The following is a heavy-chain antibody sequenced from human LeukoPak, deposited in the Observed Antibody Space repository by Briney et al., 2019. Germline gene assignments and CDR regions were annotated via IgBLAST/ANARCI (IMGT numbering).Heavy chain of an antibody. CDR3: ARDQRTYYSSSSTSDY. V-gene: IGHV1-2*06. Sequence: VASVKVSCKASGYTFTGYYMHWVRQAPGQGLEWMGRINPNSGGTNYAQKFQGRVTMTRDTSISTAYMELSRLRSDDTAVYSCARDQRTYYSSSSTSDYWGQGTLVTVSS. D-gene: IGHD6-6*01. J-gene: IGHJ4*02. CDR2: INPNSGGT. CDR1: GYTFTGYY.